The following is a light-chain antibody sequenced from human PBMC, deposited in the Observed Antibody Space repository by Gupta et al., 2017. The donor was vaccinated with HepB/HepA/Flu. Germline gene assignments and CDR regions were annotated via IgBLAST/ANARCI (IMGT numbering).Light chain of an antibody. CDR2: LNSDGSH. V-gene: IGLV4-69*01. CDR3: QTWGTGTVV. CDR1: SGHSNFA. J-gene: IGLJ2*01. Sequence: QLGLTQSPSASASLGASVKLTCTLSSGHSNFAIAWHQQQPQKGPRYLMKLNSDGSHTKGDGIPDRFSGSSSGAERYLSISSLQSEDEADYYCQTWGTGTVVFGGGTKLTGL.